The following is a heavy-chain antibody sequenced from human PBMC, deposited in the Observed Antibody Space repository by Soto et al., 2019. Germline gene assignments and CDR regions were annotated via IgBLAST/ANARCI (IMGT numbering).Heavy chain of an antibody. D-gene: IGHD6-13*01. V-gene: IGHV3-33*08. CDR3: ARDGQQLTPYALDV. CDR1: GFTFRLHA. J-gene: IGHJ6*02. CDR2: IWYDGSNK. Sequence: QVQLVESGGGVIQPGRSLRLSCAASGFTFRLHAMHWVRQAPGKGLEWVAQIWYDGSNKYYTDSVKGRFTVSRDDFKNTVFLQMDSLRAEDTAVDYCARDGQQLTPYALDVWGQGTTVIVSS.